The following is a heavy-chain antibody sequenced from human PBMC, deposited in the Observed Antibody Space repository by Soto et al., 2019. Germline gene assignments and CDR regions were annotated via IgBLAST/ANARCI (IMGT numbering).Heavy chain of an antibody. CDR1: GGTFSSYA. CDR2: IIPIFGTA. D-gene: IGHD6-19*01. J-gene: IGHJ4*02. V-gene: IGHV1-69*01. CDR3: AREGGIAVAGTPDY. Sequence: QVQLVQSGAEVKKPGSSLKVSCKASGGTFSSYAISWERQAPGLGLEWMGGIIPIFGTANYAQKFQGRVTITADESTSTAYMELSSLRSEDTAVYYCAREGGIAVAGTPDYWGQGTLVTVSS.